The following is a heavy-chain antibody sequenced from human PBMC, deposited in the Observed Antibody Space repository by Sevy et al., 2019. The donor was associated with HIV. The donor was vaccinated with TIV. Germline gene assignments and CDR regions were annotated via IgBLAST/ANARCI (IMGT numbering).Heavy chain of an antibody. CDR3: ARDLTFCGNECYLYYYYGMDV. Sequence: GGSLRLSCAASGFNVNDNYMTWVRQAPGKGLEWVSIIHADGSSYYADSVKGRFTMSRDDSKNIVNLQMNSLRADDTAVYYCARDLTFCGNECYLYYYYGMDVWGQGTAVTVSS. CDR2: IHADGSS. J-gene: IGHJ6*02. D-gene: IGHD3-16*01. CDR1: GFNVNDNY. V-gene: IGHV3-53*01.